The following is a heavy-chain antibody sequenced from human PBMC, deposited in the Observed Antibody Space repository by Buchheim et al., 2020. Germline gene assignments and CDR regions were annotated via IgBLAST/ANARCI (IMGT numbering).Heavy chain of an antibody. CDR3: ARMSAATDYYYGMDV. Sequence: QVQLVQSGAEVKKPGPSVKVSCKASGYTFTSYYMHWVRQAPGQGLEWMGMINPSGGSTTYAQKLQGRVTMTRDTSTSTAYMELRSLRSEDTAVYYCARMSAATDYYYGMDVWGQGTT. V-gene: IGHV1-46*01. J-gene: IGHJ6*02. CDR2: INPSGGST. CDR1: GYTFTSYY. D-gene: IGHD2-15*01.